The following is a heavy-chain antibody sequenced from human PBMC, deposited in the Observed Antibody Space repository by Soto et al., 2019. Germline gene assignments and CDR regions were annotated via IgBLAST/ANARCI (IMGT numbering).Heavy chain of an antibody. D-gene: IGHD3-22*01. V-gene: IGHV2-5*02. J-gene: IGHJ4*02. CDR2: IYWDDDK. CDR3: AHSHDSDSAGEHFDY. CDR1: GFSLSTTGVC. Sequence: QITLKESGPTLVKPTQTLTLTCTFSGFSLSTTGVCVGWIRQPPGKALEWLALIYWDDDKRYSPSLKSRLTIPTDTSKHQAVLTMTTLDPVDTATYFCAHSHDSDSAGEHFDYWGQGTLVTVSS.